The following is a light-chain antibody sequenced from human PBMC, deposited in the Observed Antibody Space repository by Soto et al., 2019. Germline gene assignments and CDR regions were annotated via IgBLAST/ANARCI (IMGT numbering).Light chain of an antibody. J-gene: IGKJ1*01. CDR2: GAS. CDR3: QQYNNWPQT. CDR1: QRVSISY. Sequence: IVLAQSPGTLPLSPGERATLSCSVSQRVSISYLAWYQQKPGQAPRVLIYGASSRATGIPDRFSGSGTGTEFTLTITSLQSEDFAVYYCQQYNNWPQTFCQGTTMDIK. V-gene: IGKV3-20*01.